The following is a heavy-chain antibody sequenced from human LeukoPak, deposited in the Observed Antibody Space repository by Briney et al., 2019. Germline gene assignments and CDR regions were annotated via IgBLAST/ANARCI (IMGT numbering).Heavy chain of an antibody. V-gene: IGHV1-46*01. D-gene: IGHD3-22*01. CDR3: ARDPYYDKSGSGDYYYYMDV. Sequence: ASVKVSCKASGYIFITYYIHWVRQAPGQGLEWMGIINPDGGRTSYAQKFQGRVTMTRDTSTSTVYMELSSLRSEDTAVYYCARDPYYDKSGSGDYYYYMDVWGEGTTVTVPS. CDR1: GYIFITYY. J-gene: IGHJ6*03. CDR2: INPDGGRT.